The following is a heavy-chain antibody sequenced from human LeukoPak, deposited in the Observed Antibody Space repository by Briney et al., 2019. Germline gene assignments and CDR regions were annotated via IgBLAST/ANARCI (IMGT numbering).Heavy chain of an antibody. CDR2: ISSSGSTI. CDR1: GFTFSDYY. Sequence: GGSLRLSCAASGFTFSDYYMSWIRQAPGKGLEWVSYISSSGSTIYYADSVKGRFTISRDNAKNSLYLQMNSLRAEDTAVYYCARAAMDYYGSGSYYKGGYWGQGTLVTVSS. V-gene: IGHV3-11*01. CDR3: ARAAMDYYGSGSYYKGGY. J-gene: IGHJ4*02. D-gene: IGHD3-10*01.